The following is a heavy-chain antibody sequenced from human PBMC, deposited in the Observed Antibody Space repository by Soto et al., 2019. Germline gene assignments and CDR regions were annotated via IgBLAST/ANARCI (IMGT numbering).Heavy chain of an antibody. V-gene: IGHV4-34*01. J-gene: IGHJ4*01. CDR2: INHRGST. CDR1: GGSFSGYY. D-gene: IGHD3-22*01. CDR3: ARAGDSSGYSDY. Sequence: SETLSLTCAVYGGSFSGYYWIWIRQPPGKGLEWIGEINHRGSTNYNPSLKSRVTISVDTSKNQFSLKLSSVTAADTAVYYCARAGDSSGYSDYWGHGLLVTVSS.